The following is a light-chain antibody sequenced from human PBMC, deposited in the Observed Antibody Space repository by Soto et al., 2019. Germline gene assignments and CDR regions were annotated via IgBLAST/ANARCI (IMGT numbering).Light chain of an antibody. J-gene: IGKJ5*01. Sequence: EIVMTQSPCTLSLSPGRRTTLSGRSSPSVSSSYLAWYHQKPGQAPSIVIYGASTRATGIPARFSGSGSGTAFTLTISSLQSEDFAVYYCQQYNNWHPITFGQGTRLEIK. V-gene: IGKV3-15*01. CDR3: QQYNNWHPIT. CDR2: GAS. CDR1: PSVSSSY.